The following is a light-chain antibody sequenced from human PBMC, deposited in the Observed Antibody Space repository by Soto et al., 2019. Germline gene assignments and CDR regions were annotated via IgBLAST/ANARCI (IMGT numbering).Light chain of an antibody. Sequence: DIQMTQSPSSVSASIGDRVTITCRASQGLSSWLAWYQQKPGKAPKLLIYVTSRLQSGVPSRFSGSGSATDFTLTISSLQPEDFATYYCQQTNSFPRTFGQGTRLEIK. CDR2: VTS. J-gene: IGKJ2*01. V-gene: IGKV1-12*01. CDR1: QGLSSW. CDR3: QQTNSFPRT.